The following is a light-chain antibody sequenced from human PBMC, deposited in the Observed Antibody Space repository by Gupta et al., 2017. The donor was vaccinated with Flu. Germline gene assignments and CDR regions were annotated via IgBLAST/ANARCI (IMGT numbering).Light chain of an antibody. J-gene: IGLJ3*02. CDR1: NIAPNS. CDR3: QVWDSSSEHGV. CDR2: EYS. Sequence: SYGLTQPPSVSVPPGQTARIPCGGNNIAPNSVFWYQQQPGQAPVVVVSEYSDRPSTTLARFSGSIAGNTATLTISRVEAGDDADDDCQVWDSSSEHGVFGGGTKLTVL. V-gene: IGLV3-21*02.